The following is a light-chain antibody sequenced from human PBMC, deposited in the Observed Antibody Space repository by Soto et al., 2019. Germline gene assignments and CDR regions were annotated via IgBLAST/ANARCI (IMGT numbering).Light chain of an antibody. CDR1: SGSFASNS. CDR3: QSYDSSNWV. CDR2: EDN. Sequence: NFMLTQPHSVSESPGKTVTISCTRSSGSFASNSVQWYQQRPGSSPTTVIYEDNQRPSGVPDRFSGSIDSSSKSASLSISGLKTEDDADYYCQSYDSSNWVFGGGTKLTVL. J-gene: IGLJ3*02. V-gene: IGLV6-57*01.